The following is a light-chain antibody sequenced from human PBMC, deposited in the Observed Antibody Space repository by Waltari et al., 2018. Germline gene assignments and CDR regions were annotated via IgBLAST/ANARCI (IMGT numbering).Light chain of an antibody. CDR1: QDISSY. J-gene: IGKJ1*01. CDR2: DAS. Sequence: DIQMTQSPSSLSASVGDRVTIDCQASQDISSYLNWYQQRPGEAPNLLIYDASTLKTGVTSRFSGSGSVTRFTFTISSLQPEDVATYYCQKYDNLTWTFGHGTKVNLK. V-gene: IGKV1-33*01. CDR3: QKYDNLTWT.